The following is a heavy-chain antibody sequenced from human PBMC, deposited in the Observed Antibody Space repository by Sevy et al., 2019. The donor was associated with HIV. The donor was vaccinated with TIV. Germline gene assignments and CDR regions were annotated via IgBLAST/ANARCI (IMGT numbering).Heavy chain of an antibody. CDR2: INSDGSST. CDR3: ARELGYCSGGSCYTSYYYYGMDV. CDR1: GFTFSSYW. V-gene: IGHV3-74*01. J-gene: IGHJ6*02. Sequence: GGSLRLSCAASGFTFSSYWMHWVRQAPGKGLVWVSRINSDGSSTSYADSVKGRFTISRDNAKNTLYLQMNSVRAEDTAVYYCARELGYCSGGSCYTSYYYYGMDVWGQGTTVTVSS. D-gene: IGHD2-15*01.